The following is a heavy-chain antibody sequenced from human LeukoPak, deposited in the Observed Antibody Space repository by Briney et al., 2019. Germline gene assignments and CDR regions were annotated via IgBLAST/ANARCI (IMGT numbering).Heavy chain of an antibody. CDR1: GFAFCSYS. CDR3: ARDRVLGGYYYGMDV. Sequence: GGSLRLSCSASGFAFCSYSMSWVRQAPGRGLEWVSSSSSSSSYKYYADSVKGRFTISRDNAKNSLYLQMNSLRAEDTAVYYCARDRVLGGYYYGMDVWGQGTTVTVSS. V-gene: IGHV3-21*01. D-gene: IGHD1-26*01. J-gene: IGHJ6*02. CDR2: SSSSSSYK.